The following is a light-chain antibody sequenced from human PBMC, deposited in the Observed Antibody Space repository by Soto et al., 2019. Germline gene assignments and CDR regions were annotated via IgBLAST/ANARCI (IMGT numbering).Light chain of an antibody. CDR2: DTY. Sequence: EVVLTQSPGTLSLSPGERATLSCRASQSVSRNYLAWYQQKPGQAPTLLMYDTYIRATGIPDRFSGSGSVTDFTLTISRLEPEDFAVYYCQQYGSSQWTFGRGTKVDIK. V-gene: IGKV3-20*01. CDR1: QSVSRNY. CDR3: QQYGSSQWT. J-gene: IGKJ1*01.